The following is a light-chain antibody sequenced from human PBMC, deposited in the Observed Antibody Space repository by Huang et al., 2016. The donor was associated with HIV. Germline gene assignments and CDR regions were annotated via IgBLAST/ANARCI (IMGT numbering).Light chain of an antibody. J-gene: IGKJ1*01. Sequence: DIQMTQSPSSLSASIGDRVTITCRASQGIRGSLAWYQQKPGKAPELLLADASKLESWVPSRSRGVGSGMCYTLAITSLQSEDFATYYCQQYYGTSWTFGQGTRV. V-gene: IGKV1-NL1*01. CDR2: DAS. CDR3: QQYYGTSWT. CDR1: QGIRGS.